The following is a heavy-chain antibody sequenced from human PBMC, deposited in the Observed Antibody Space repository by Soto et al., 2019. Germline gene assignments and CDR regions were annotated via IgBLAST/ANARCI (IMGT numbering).Heavy chain of an antibody. J-gene: IGHJ6*02. Sequence: GESLKISGEGSGYSFTSYWFSWLRQMPGKGLEWMGRIDPSDSYTNYSPSFQGHVTISADKSISTAYLQWSSLKASDTAMYYCARLLGGSSSDYYYYGMDVWGQGTTVTVSS. D-gene: IGHD6-6*01. V-gene: IGHV5-10-1*01. CDR1: GYSFTSYW. CDR2: IDPSDSYT. CDR3: ARLLGGSSSDYYYYGMDV.